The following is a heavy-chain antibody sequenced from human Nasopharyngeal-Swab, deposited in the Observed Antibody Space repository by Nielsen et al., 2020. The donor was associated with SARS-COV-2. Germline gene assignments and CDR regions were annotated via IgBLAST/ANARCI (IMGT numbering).Heavy chain of an antibody. J-gene: IGHJ4*02. CDR2: ISGDGGRT. CDR3: ARDSSPSGYCNGGGCYTLEY. V-gene: IGHV3-43*02. D-gene: IGHD2-15*01. CDR1: GFTFDDYV. Sequence: GESLKISCAASGFTFDDYVMHWVRQAPVRGLEWVSLISGDGGRTYYADSVKGRFTMSRDKNKKSLYLQMNSLRTDDTALYYCARDSSPSGYCNGGGCYTLEYWGQGTLVTVSS.